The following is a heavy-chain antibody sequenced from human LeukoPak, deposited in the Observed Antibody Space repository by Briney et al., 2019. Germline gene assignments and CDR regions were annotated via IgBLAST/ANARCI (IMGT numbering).Heavy chain of an antibody. CDR1: GFTFSSYG. D-gene: IGHD1-7*01. V-gene: IGHV3-30*02. CDR2: IRNDGSNK. J-gene: IGHJ2*01. CDR3: ARNSLGTTFDL. Sequence: GGSLRLSCAASGFTFSSYGMHWVRQAPGKGLEWVAFIRNDGSNKYYADSVKGRFTSSRDNSKNTLYVQMNSLRAEDTAVYYCARNSLGTTFDLWSRGTLVTVSS.